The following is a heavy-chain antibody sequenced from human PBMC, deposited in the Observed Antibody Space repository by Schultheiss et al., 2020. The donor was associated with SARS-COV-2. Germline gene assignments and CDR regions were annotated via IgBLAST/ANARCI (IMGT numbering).Heavy chain of an antibody. J-gene: IGHJ3*02. D-gene: IGHD5-18*01. Sequence: ASVKVSCKASGYTFTSYGISWVRQAPGQGLEWMGWISAYNGNTNYAQKLQGRVTMTTDTSTSTAYMELRSLRSDDTAVYYCATPSVDTAMVAFAFDIWGQGTMVTVSS. CDR1: GYTFTSYG. CDR3: ATPSVDTAMVAFAFDI. V-gene: IGHV1-18*01. CDR2: ISAYNGNT.